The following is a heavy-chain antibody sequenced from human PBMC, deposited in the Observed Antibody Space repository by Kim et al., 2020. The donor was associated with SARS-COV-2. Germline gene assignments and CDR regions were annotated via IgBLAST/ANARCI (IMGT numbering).Heavy chain of an antibody. CDR1: GFTFSSYS. J-gene: IGHJ2*01. D-gene: IGHD3-10*02. Sequence: GGSLRLSCAASGFTFSSYSMNWVRQAPGKGLEWVSYISSSSSTIYYADSVKGRFTISRDNAKNSLYLQMNSLRDEDTAVYYCARDLFSNTLYWYFDLWGRGTLVTVSS. CDR2: ISSSSSTI. V-gene: IGHV3-48*02. CDR3: ARDLFSNTLYWYFDL.